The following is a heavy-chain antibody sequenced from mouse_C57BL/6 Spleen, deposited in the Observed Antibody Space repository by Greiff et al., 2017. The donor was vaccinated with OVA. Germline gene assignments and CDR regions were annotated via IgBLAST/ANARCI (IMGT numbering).Heavy chain of an antibody. Sequence: VQLQQSVAELVRPGASVKLSCTASGFNIKNTYMHWVKQRPEQGLEWIGRIDPANGNTKYAPKFQGKATITADTTSNTAYLQLSSLTSEDTAIYYCARITTVVAPYWYFDVWGTGTTVTVSS. CDR3: ARITTVVAPYWYFDV. CDR2: IDPANGNT. D-gene: IGHD1-1*01. V-gene: IGHV14-3*01. J-gene: IGHJ1*03. CDR1: GFNIKNTY.